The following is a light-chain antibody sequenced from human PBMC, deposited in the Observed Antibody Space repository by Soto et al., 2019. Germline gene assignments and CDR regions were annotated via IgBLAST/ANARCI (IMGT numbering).Light chain of an antibody. CDR1: QTISSW. J-gene: IGKJ1*01. CDR3: QQTYSAPPT. V-gene: IGKV1-5*03. CDR2: KAS. Sequence: DIQMTQSPSTLSGSVGDRVTITCRASQTISSWLAWYQQKPGKAPKLLIYKASTLKSGVPSRFSGSGSGTEFTRTISSLQPEDFATSFCQQTYSAPPTFGQGTKVDIK.